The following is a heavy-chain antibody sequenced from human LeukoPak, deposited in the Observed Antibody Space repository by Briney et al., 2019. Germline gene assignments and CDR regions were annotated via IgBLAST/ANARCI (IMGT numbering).Heavy chain of an antibody. V-gene: IGHV4-34*01. CDR2: INHSGST. CDR1: VGSFSNYY. CDR3: ARSPSWYCSSTDCYPDC. D-gene: IGHD2-15*01. Sequence: SETLSLTCAVYVGSFSNYYWSWVRQSPGKGLEWIGEINHSGSTNYNPSLKSRVSISVDTSKNQFSLKLSSVTAADTAVYCCARSPSWYCSSTDCYPDCWGQGTLVTVSS. J-gene: IGHJ4*02.